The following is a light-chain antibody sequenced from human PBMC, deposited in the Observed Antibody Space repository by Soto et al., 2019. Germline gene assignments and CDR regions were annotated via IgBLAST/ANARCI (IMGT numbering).Light chain of an antibody. V-gene: IGLV2-14*01. CDR1: GSDVGGYNY. CDR3: SSYTSSSTV. J-gene: IGLJ3*02. Sequence: QSALTQPASVSGSPGQSIAISCTGSGSDVGGYNYVSWYQQHPGKAPKLIIYGVSHRPSGVSTRFSASRSAYTASLTISGLQAEDEADYYCSSYTSSSTVFGGGTKVTVL. CDR2: GVS.